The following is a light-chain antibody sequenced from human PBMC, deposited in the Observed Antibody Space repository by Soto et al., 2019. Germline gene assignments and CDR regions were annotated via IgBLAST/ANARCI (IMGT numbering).Light chain of an antibody. J-gene: IGLJ1*01. CDR3: SSFTTSSTYV. Sequence: QSALTQPASVSGSPGQSIAISCTGTSSDVGLYNYVSWYQQHPDKVPKLIIYDVTNRPSGVSDRFSGSKSGNTASLTISGLQADDEADYYCSSFTTSSTYVFGTWTKVTVL. V-gene: IGLV2-14*01. CDR1: SSDVGLYNY. CDR2: DVT.